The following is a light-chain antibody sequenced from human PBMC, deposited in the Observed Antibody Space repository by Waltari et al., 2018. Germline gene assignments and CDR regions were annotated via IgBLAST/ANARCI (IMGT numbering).Light chain of an antibody. Sequence: TVSCTGSTSNTGAGYDVQGSQQFPGGAPKPLIYSNINRPSGVPDQFSATKSGSPASLAINGLQAEDEADYYCQSYDKTRSAWVFGGGTRLTVL. V-gene: IGLV1-40*01. CDR1: TSNTGAGYD. J-gene: IGLJ3*02. CDR2: SNI. CDR3: QSYDKTRSAWV.